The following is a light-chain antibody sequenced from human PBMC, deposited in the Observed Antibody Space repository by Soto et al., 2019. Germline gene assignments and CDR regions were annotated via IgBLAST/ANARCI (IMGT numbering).Light chain of an antibody. CDR3: QQSDTFPRT. Sequence: DIQMTQSPSSLSASVGDRVIITCRASQSISNYLNWYQQKQGEAPKFLIYTASSLQSGVPPRFSGSGSGTDFTLTISSLQPEDFATYHCQQSDTFPRTFGQGTRVE. CDR2: TAS. J-gene: IGKJ1*01. CDR1: QSISNY. V-gene: IGKV1-39*01.